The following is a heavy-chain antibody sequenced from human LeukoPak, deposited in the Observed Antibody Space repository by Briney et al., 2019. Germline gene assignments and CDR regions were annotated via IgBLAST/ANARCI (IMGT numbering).Heavy chain of an antibody. J-gene: IGHJ4*02. CDR1: GFTVSSNY. D-gene: IGHD1-1*01. CDR2: IYSGGTT. CDR3: ARMGTTPAYYFDY. Sequence: GGSLRLSCAASGFTVSSNYMSWVRQAPGTGPEWVSIIYSGGTTYYADSVKGRFSISRDNSKNTLYLQMNSLRAEDTAVYYCARMGTTPAYYFDYWGQGTLVTVSS. V-gene: IGHV3-66*01.